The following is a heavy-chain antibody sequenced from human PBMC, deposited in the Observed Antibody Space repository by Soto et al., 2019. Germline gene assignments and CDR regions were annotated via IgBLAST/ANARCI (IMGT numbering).Heavy chain of an antibody. V-gene: IGHV4-34*01. CDR3: ARLVIYCSGGSCYYYMDV. CDR1: GGSFSGYY. CDR2: INHSGST. D-gene: IGHD2-15*01. J-gene: IGHJ6*03. Sequence: QVQLQQWGAGLLKPSETLSLTCAVYGGSFSGYYWSWIRQPPGKGLEWIGEINHSGSTNYNPSLKSRVTMSVDTSKNQFSLKLSSVTAADTAVYYCARLVIYCSGGSCYYYMDVWGKGTTVTVSS.